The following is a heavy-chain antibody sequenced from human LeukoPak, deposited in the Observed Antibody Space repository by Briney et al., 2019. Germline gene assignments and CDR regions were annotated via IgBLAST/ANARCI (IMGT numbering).Heavy chain of an antibody. V-gene: IGHV4-30-2*01. CDR3: ARGLLWFGDAFDI. D-gene: IGHD3-10*01. CDR1: GGSISSGGYS. Sequence: SQTLSLTCAVSGGSISSGGYSWSWIRQPPGKGLEWNGYIYHSGSTYYNPSLKSRVTISVDRSKNQFSLKLSSVTAADTAVYYCARGLLWFGDAFDIWGQGTMVTVSS. CDR2: IYHSGST. J-gene: IGHJ3*02.